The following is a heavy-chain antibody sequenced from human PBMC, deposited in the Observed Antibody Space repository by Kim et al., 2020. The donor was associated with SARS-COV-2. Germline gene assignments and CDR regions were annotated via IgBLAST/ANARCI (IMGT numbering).Heavy chain of an antibody. V-gene: IGHV1-69*13. Sequence: SVKVSCKASGGTFSSYAISWVRQAPGQGLEWMGGIIPIFGTANYAQKFQGRVTITADESTSTAYMELSSLRSEDTAMYYCARGVWSSGWPYYYYYGMDVWGQGTTVTVSS. D-gene: IGHD6-19*01. J-gene: IGHJ6*02. CDR1: GGTFSSYA. CDR2: IIPIFGTA. CDR3: ARGVWSSGWPYYYYYGMDV.